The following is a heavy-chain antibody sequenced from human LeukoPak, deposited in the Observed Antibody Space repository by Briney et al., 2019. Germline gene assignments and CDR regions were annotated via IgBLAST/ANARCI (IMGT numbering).Heavy chain of an antibody. Sequence: ASVTVSCTASGYTFTSYAMNWVRQAPGQGLEWMGWINTNTGNPTYAQGFTGRFVFSLDTSVSTAYLQISSLKAEDTAVYYCARDGEDTAMASDYWGQGTLVTVSS. J-gene: IGHJ4*02. V-gene: IGHV7-4-1*02. CDR2: INTNTGNP. CDR1: GYTFTSYA. CDR3: ARDGEDTAMASDY. D-gene: IGHD5-18*01.